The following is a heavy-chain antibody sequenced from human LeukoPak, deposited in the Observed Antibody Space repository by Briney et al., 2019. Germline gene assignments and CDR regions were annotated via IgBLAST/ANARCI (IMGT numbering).Heavy chain of an antibody. Sequence: GGSLRLSCAASGFTFRSYAMSWVRQAPGKGLEWVSAISGSGGSTYYADSVKGRFTISRDNSKNTLYLQMNSLRAEDTAVYYCAKDRDSSSWYFDWYFDLWGRGTLVTVSS. J-gene: IGHJ2*01. V-gene: IGHV3-23*01. D-gene: IGHD6-13*01. CDR3: AKDRDSSSWYFDWYFDL. CDR2: ISGSGGST. CDR1: GFTFRSYA.